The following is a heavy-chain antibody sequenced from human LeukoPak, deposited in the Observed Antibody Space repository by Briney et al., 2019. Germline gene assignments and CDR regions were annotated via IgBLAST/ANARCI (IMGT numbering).Heavy chain of an antibody. J-gene: IGHJ6*03. D-gene: IGHD2-15*01. CDR3: AKARAAKHYYYYYMDV. CDR2: ISYDGSNK. CDR1: GFTFSSYG. V-gene: IGHV3-30*18. Sequence: GGSLRLSCAASGFTFSSYGMHWVRQAPGKGLEWVAVISYDGSNKYYADSVKGRFTISRDNSKNTLYLQMNSLRAEDTAVYYCAKARAAKHYYYYYMDVWGKGTTVTISS.